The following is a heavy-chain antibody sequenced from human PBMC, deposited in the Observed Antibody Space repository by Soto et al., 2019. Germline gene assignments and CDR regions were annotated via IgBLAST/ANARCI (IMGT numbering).Heavy chain of an antibody. D-gene: IGHD2-15*01. CDR3: AADLPGHGGGYEFDC. V-gene: IGHV3-11*01. J-gene: IGHJ4*01. Sequence: GGSLRLSCAASGFTFSDYYMSWIRQAPGKGLEWVSYISSSGPTMYYADSVKGRFTISRDNAKNSLYLQMNSLRAEDKALYYCAADLPGHGGGYEFDCWGQGTPVTVSS. CDR2: ISSSGPTM. CDR1: GFTFSDYY.